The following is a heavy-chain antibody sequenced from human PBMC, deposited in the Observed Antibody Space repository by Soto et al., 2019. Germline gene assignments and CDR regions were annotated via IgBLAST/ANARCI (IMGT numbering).Heavy chain of an antibody. D-gene: IGHD1-1*01. J-gene: IGHJ4*02. CDR2: ISGSGGST. CDR1: GFTFSSYA. CDR3: VTEPYNSHSADH. V-gene: IGHV3-23*01. Sequence: RGGSLRLSCAASGFTFSSYAMSWVRQAPGKGLEWVSAISGSGGSTYYADSVKGRFIISRDNSRGTLYLQMNNLREEDTAVYYCVTEPYNSHSADHSGQRTLVT.